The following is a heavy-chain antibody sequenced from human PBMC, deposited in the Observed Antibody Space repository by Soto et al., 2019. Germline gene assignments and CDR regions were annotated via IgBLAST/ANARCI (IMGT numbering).Heavy chain of an antibody. D-gene: IGHD3-10*01. V-gene: IGHV3-23*01. Sequence: GGSLRLSCAASGFTFSSYALSWVRQAPGKGLEWVSVISASGGGSYYADSVKGWFTISRDNSKDTLYLQMNSLRADDTAVYYCARREGVKVRGVIGDCWDQGTLVTVSS. CDR2: ISASGGGS. J-gene: IGHJ4*02. CDR1: GFTFSSYA. CDR3: ARREGVKVRGVIGDC.